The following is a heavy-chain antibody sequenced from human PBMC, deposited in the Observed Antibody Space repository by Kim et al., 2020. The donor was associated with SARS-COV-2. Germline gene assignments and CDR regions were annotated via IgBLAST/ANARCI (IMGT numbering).Heavy chain of an antibody. CDR2: IYYSGST. Sequence: SETLSLTCTVSGGSISSGGYYWSWIRQHPGKGLEWIGYIYYSGSTYYNPSLKSRVTISVDTSKNQFSLKLSSVTAADTAVYYCARVITPLRAFDIWGQGTMVTVSS. J-gene: IGHJ3*02. CDR3: ARVITPLRAFDI. D-gene: IGHD3-10*01. V-gene: IGHV4-31*03. CDR1: GGSISSGGYY.